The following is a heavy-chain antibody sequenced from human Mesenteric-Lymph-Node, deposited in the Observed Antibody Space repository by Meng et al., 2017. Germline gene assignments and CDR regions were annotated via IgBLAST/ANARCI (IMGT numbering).Heavy chain of an antibody. CDR1: GGSMSSGDYF. V-gene: IGHV4-30-4*01. Sequence: VQLKESGPGLVKPSETLSLTCTVSGGSMSSGDYFWNWIRQPPGKGLEWIGYIYYSGNTYYNPSLKSRVTISIDTSKNQFSLKLSSVTAADTAVYYCARAEYYNWFDPWGQGTLVTVSS. J-gene: IGHJ5*02. CDR3: ARAEYYNWFDP. D-gene: IGHD1-14*01. CDR2: IYYSGNT.